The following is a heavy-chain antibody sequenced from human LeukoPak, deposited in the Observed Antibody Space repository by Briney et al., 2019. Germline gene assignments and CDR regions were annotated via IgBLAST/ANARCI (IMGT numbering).Heavy chain of an antibody. CDR1: GYTFTNYA. CDR2: INTCNGNT. D-gene: IGHD3-22*01. V-gene: IGHV1-3*03. Sequence: ASVKVSCKASGYTFTNYAMNWVRQAPGQRLAWMGWINTCNGNTKYSQEFQGRVTITMHTSANTAYMELSSPRSEHMALDYCARNYYYDSSGYYWDDVAFDIWGEKTMVSASS. CDR3: ARNYYYDSSGYYWDDVAFDI. J-gene: IGHJ3*02.